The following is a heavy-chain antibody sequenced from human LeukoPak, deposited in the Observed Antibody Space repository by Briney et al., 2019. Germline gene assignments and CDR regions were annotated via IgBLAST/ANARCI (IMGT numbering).Heavy chain of an antibody. CDR1: GGSISISHSY. J-gene: IGHJ5*02. CDR2: IYYSGST. Sequence: SETLSLTCTVSGGSISISHSYWGWIRQPPGKGLEWIGSIYYSGSTYYNPSLKSRITISVDTSKNQFSLKLSSVTAADTAVYYCATRPDIAATGPGWFDPWGQGTLVTVSS. V-gene: IGHV4-39*07. D-gene: IGHD6-13*01. CDR3: ATRPDIAATGPGWFDP.